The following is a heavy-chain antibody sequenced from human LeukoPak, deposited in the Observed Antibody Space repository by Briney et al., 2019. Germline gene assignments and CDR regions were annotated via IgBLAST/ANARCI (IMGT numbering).Heavy chain of an antibody. CDR3: AREGLLAGRDFQH. CDR2: IYYSGST. Sequence: SETLSLTCTVSGGSISSYHWSWIRQPPGKGLEWIGYIYYSGSTNYNPSLKSRVTISVDTSKNQFSLKLSSVTAADTAVYYCAREGLLAGRDFQHWGQGTLVTVSS. J-gene: IGHJ1*01. D-gene: IGHD3-10*01. V-gene: IGHV4-59*01. CDR1: GGSISSYH.